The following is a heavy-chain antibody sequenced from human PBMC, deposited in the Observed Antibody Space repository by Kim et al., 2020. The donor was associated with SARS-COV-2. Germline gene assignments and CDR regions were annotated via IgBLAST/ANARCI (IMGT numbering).Heavy chain of an antibody. CDR3: TRDPAPALSSRWSTPNYYYYGMDV. J-gene: IGHJ6*02. V-gene: IGHV1-3*01. Sequence: ASVKVSCKASGYTFSTYPINWVRQAPGQRLEWMGWINAGNGNTKYSQKFQGRVSITRDTSASTAYMELSSLKSEDTAVYYCTRDPAPALSSRWSTPNYYYYGMDVWGQGTTVTVSS. CDR2: INAGNGNT. CDR1: GYTFSTYP. D-gene: IGHD6-13*01.